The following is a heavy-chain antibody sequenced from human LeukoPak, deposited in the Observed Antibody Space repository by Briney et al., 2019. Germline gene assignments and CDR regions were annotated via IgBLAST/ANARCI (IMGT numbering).Heavy chain of an antibody. CDR1: GGSISSGSYY. D-gene: IGHD3-9*01. V-gene: IGHV4-61*02. J-gene: IGHJ4*02. CDR2: IYTSGST. CDR3: ARGAQLRYFDWLPQDYFDY. Sequence: SETPSLTCSVSGGSISSGSYYWSWIRQPAGKGLEWIGRIYTSGSTNYNPSLKSRVTISVDTSKNQFSLKLSSVTAADTAVYYCARGAQLRYFDWLPQDYFDYWGQGTLVTVSS.